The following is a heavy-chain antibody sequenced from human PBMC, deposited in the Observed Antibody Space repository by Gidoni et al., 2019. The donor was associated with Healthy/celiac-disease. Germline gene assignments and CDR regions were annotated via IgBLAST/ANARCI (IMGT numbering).Heavy chain of an antibody. J-gene: IGHJ4*02. V-gene: IGHV4-59*01. Sequence: QVQLQESGPGLVKPSETLSLTCTVSGGSISSYYWSWIRQPPGKGLEWIGYIYYSGSTNYNPSLKSRVTISVDTAKNQFSLKLSSVTAAEKAVDYWARTSPFKVDKAMGNPFDYWGQGTLVTVSS. CDR3: ARTSPFKVDKAMGNPFDY. CDR2: IYYSGST. D-gene: IGHD5-18*01. CDR1: GGSISSYY.